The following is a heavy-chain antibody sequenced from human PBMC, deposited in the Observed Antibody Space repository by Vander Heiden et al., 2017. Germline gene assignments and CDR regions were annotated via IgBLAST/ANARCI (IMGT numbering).Heavy chain of an antibody. Sequence: EVQLVESGGGLVQPGGSLRLSCAASGSTVSSYWMSWVRQAPGKGLEWVANIKQDGSEKYYVDSVKGRFTISRDNAKNSLYLQMNSLRAEDTAVYYCAREISSSWYYYGMDVWGQGTTVTVSS. J-gene: IGHJ6*02. CDR2: IKQDGSEK. V-gene: IGHV3-7*01. CDR3: AREISSSWYYYGMDV. D-gene: IGHD6-13*01. CDR1: GSTVSSYW.